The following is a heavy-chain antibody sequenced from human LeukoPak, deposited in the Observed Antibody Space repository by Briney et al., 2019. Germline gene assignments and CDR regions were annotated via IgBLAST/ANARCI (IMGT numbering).Heavy chain of an antibody. CDR3: AREGGAFDY. CDR1: GYTFTDYY. Sequence: ASVKVSCKVSGYTFTDYYMHWVQQAPGKGLEWMGLVDPEDGETIYAEKFQGRVTITADTSTDTAYMELSRLRSDDTAVYYYAREGGAFDYWGQGTLVTVSS. J-gene: IGHJ4*02. V-gene: IGHV1-69-2*01. D-gene: IGHD1-26*01. CDR2: VDPEDGET.